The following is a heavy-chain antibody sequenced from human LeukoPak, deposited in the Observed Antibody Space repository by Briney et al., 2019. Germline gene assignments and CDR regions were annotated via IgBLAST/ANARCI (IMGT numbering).Heavy chain of an antibody. Sequence: PGGSLRLSCAASGFTFDDYAMHWVRQAPGKGLEWVSGISWNSGSIGYADSVKGLFTISRDNAKNSLYLQMKSLRAEDMVLYYCAKDFAIAAAGYDAFDIWGQGTMVTVSS. CDR2: ISWNSGSI. CDR1: GFTFDDYA. J-gene: IGHJ3*02. V-gene: IGHV3-9*03. CDR3: AKDFAIAAAGYDAFDI. D-gene: IGHD6-13*01.